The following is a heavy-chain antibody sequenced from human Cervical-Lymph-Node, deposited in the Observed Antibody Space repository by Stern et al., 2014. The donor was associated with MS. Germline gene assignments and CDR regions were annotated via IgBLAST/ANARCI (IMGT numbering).Heavy chain of an antibody. D-gene: IGHD3-22*01. Sequence: VQLVESGGGVVQPGRSLRLSCVASGFTFNNYGMHWVRQVPGKGLEWVAVIWYDGSKKFYADSVKVRFTISRDDSKSSLYLQMNSLRAEDTGIYYCAGSIVAAEYFQHWGQGTLVTVSS. CDR2: IWYDGSKK. V-gene: IGHV3-33*01. CDR3: AGSIVAAEYFQH. J-gene: IGHJ1*01. CDR1: GFTFNNYG.